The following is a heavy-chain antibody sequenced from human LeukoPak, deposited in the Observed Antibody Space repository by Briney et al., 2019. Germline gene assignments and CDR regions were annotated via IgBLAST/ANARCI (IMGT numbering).Heavy chain of an antibody. CDR3: ARDVTGGFDY. CDR1: GFTFSSYS. D-gene: IGHD2-21*02. Sequence: PGGSLRLSCAASGFTFSSYSMNWVRQAPGKGLEWVSSISSSSSYIYYADSVRGRFTISRDNAKNSLYLQMNSLRAEDTAVYYCARDVTGGFDYWGQGTLVTASS. V-gene: IGHV3-21*01. J-gene: IGHJ4*02. CDR2: ISSSSSYI.